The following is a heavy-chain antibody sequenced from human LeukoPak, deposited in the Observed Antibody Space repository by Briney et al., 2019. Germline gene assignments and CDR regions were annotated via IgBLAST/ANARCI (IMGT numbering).Heavy chain of an antibody. CDR2: IKSDGSTT. V-gene: IGHV3-74*01. CDR3: TRVFYHDSSDY. CDR1: GFTFSTYW. J-gene: IGHJ4*02. D-gene: IGHD3-22*01. Sequence: GGSLRLSCAASGFTFSTYWMQWVRQAPGKGLVWVSHIKSDGSTTRYADCVKGRFTISRDNAKNTLYLQMNSLRAEDTAVYYCTRVFYHDSSDYWGQGTLVTVSS.